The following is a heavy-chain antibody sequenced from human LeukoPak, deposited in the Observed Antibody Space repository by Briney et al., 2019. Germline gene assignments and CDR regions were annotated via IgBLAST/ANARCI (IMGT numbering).Heavy chain of an antibody. CDR2: MNPNSGNT. V-gene: IGHV1-8*01. CDR3: ARVVARYGDLWWFAP. D-gene: IGHD4-17*01. J-gene: IGHJ5*02. CDR1: GYTFTSYD. Sequence: PGASVNVSCKASGYTFTSYDINWVRQATGQGLEWMGWMNPNSGNTGYAQKFQGRVTMTRHTLISTAYMELSSLRSEDTAVYYCARVVARYGDLWWFAPWGQGTLVTVSS.